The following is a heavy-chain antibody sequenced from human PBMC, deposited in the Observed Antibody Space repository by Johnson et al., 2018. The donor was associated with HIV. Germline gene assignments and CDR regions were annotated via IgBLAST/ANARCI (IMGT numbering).Heavy chain of an antibody. Sequence: VQLVESGGGLVQPGGSLRLSCAASGFTFSSYDMHWVRQATGKGLEWVSAIGTAGDTYYPGSVKGGFTISRENAKNSLYLQMNSLRAGDTAVYYCAKCIWGSSLIDAFDIWGQGTMVTVSS. CDR3: AKCIWGSSLIDAFDI. CDR2: IGTAGDT. V-gene: IGHV3-13*01. CDR1: GFTFSSYD. J-gene: IGHJ3*02. D-gene: IGHD6-13*01.